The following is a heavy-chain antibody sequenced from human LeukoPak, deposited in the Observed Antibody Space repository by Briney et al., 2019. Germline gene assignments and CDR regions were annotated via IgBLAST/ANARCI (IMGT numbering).Heavy chain of an antibody. CDR1: GFTVSSNY. CDR2: IYSGGST. D-gene: IGHD4-23*01. Sequence: PGGSLRLSCAASGFTVSSNYMSWVRQAPGKGLEWVSVIYSGGSTYYADSVKGRFTISRDNSRNTLYLQMNSLTAEDTAVYYCAKNAGYGGKRAYFDYWGQGTLVTVSS. CDR3: AKNAGYGGKRAYFDY. J-gene: IGHJ4*02. V-gene: IGHV3-53*01.